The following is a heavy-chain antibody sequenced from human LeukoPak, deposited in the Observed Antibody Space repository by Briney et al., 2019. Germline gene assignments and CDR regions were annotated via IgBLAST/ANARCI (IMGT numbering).Heavy chain of an antibody. CDR3: ARDREYSSPVGYYYYGMDV. D-gene: IGHD6-6*01. CDR2: ISSSSSYI. Sequence: GGSLRLSCAASGFTFSSYSMNWVRQAPGKGLEWVSSISSSSSYIYYADSVKGRFTISRDNAKNSLYLQMNSLRAEDTAVYYCARDREYSSPVGYYYYGMDVWGQGTTVTVSS. V-gene: IGHV3-21*01. J-gene: IGHJ6*02. CDR1: GFTFSSYS.